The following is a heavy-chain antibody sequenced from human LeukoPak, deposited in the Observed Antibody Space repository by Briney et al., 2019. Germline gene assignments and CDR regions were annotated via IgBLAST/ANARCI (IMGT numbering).Heavy chain of an antibody. CDR1: GFTFDDYG. V-gene: IGHV3-20*04. CDR2: INWNGGST. Sequence: GGSLRLSCAASGFTFDDYGMSWVRQAPGQGLEWVSGINWNGGSTGYADSVKGRFTISRDNAKNSLYLQMNSLRAEDTAVYYCARGYSSSWYTFDYWGQGTLVTVSS. D-gene: IGHD6-13*01. CDR3: ARGYSSSWYTFDY. J-gene: IGHJ4*02.